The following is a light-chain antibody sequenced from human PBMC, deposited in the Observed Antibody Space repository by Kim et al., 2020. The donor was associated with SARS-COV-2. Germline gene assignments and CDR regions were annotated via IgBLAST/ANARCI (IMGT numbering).Light chain of an antibody. J-gene: IGLJ3*02. CDR2: EVT. CDR1: SSDVDDYNY. V-gene: IGLV2-14*01. CDR3: SSYTSSSGLMV. Sequence: QSITISCTGTSSDVDDYNYVSWYQQHPGKAPKLIIYEVTKRPSGVSYRFSGSKSGNTASLTISGLQAEDEADYYCSSYTSSSGLMVFGGGTQLTV.